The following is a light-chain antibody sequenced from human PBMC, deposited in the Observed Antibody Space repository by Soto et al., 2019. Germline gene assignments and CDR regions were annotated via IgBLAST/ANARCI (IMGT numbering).Light chain of an antibody. Sequence: IMMKLSPGALSVKPEEAVDLSYMASQSVSSNLAWYQQKPGQAPRLLIYGASTRATGIPARFSGSGSGTEFTLTISSPQSEDFAVYYCQQYNNWPPTFGQGTRLEI. CDR2: GAS. CDR3: QQYNNWPPT. V-gene: IGKV3-15*01. CDR1: QSVSSN. J-gene: IGKJ5*01.